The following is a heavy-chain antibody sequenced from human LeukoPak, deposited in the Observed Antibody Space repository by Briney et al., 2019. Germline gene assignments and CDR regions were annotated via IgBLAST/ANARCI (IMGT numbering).Heavy chain of an antibody. V-gene: IGHV3-11*06. CDR1: GFTFSDYY. CDR2: ISSSRSYI. D-gene: IGHD3-22*01. Sequence: GGSLRLSCAASGFTFSDYYMSWIRQAPGKGLEWVSYISSSRSYIYYADSVKGRFTISRDNAKNSLYLQMNSLRAEDTAVYYCAREKDYDSSFDYWGQGTLVTVSS. CDR3: AREKDYDSSFDY. J-gene: IGHJ4*02.